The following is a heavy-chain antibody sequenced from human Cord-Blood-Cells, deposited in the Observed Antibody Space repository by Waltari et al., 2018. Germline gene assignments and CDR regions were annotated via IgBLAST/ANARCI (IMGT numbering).Heavy chain of an antibody. CDR2: ISAYNGNT. D-gene: IGHD3-16*01. CDR1: GYSFTSYG. J-gene: IGHJ4*02. Sequence: QVQLVQSGAEVKKAGASGKIPCTASGYSFTSYGSRWVRQAAGQGLEWMGWISAYNGNTNYAQKLQGRVTMTTDTSTSTAYMELRSLRSDDTAVYYCARGTYDYIWGIVIDYWGQGTLVTVSS. V-gene: IGHV1-18*01. CDR3: ARGTYDYIWGIVIDY.